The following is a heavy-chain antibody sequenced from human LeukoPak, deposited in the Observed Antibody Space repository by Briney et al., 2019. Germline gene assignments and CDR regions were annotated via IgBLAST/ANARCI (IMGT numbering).Heavy chain of an antibody. D-gene: IGHD3-22*01. CDR1: GLTVSSNY. CDR2: IYSGGST. V-gene: IGHV3-53*01. J-gene: IGHJ3*01. Sequence: GGSLRLSCAASGLTVSSNYMSWVRQAPGKGLEWVSVIYSGGSTYYADSVKGRFTISRDNSKNTLYLQMNSLRAEDTAVYYCARDSSGYYYYAFDLWGQGTMVTVSS. CDR3: ARDSSGYYYYAFDL.